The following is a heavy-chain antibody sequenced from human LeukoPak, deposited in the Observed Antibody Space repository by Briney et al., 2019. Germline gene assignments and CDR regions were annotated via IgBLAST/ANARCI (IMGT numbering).Heavy chain of an antibody. V-gene: IGHV4-34*01. Sequence: PGGSLRLSCAASGFTFSSYSMNWIRQPPGKGLEWIGEINHSGSTNYNPSLKSRVTISVDTSKNQFSLKLSSVTAADTAVYYCARGYGMTMRYWGQGTLVTVSS. CDR3: ARGYGMTMRY. CDR2: INHSGST. CDR1: GFTFSSYS. J-gene: IGHJ4*02. D-gene: IGHD4/OR15-4a*01.